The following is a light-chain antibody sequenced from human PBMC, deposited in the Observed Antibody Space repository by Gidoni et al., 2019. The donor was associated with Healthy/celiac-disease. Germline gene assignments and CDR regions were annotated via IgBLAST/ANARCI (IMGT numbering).Light chain of an antibody. CDR1: QSVSSY. CDR2: DAS. J-gene: IGKJ1*01. Sequence: EIVLTQSPATLSLSPGERATLSCRASQSVSSYLAWYQQKPGQAPRLLIYDASNRATGIPARFSGSGSGTDFTLTISSLEPEDFAVYYCQQRSNWPPMFGQXTKVXIK. CDR3: QQRSNWPPM. V-gene: IGKV3-11*01.